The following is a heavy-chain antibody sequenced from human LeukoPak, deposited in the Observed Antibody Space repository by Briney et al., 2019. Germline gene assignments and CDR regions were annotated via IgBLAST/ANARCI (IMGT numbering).Heavy chain of an antibody. CDR1: GFTFSRYW. V-gene: IGHV3-48*04. Sequence: GGSLRLSCAASGFTFSRYWMSWVRQVPRKGLEWVSYISSSGSTIYYADSVKGRFTISRDNAKNSLYLQMNSLRAEDTAVYYCARGPFWSGYYDGWGQGTLVTVSS. CDR3: ARGPFWSGYYDG. CDR2: ISSSGSTI. J-gene: IGHJ4*02. D-gene: IGHD3-3*01.